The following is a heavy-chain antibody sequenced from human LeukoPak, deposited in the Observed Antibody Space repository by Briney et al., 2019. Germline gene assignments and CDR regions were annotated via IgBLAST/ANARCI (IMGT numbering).Heavy chain of an antibody. CDR2: IYTGGST. J-gene: IGHJ4*02. V-gene: IGHV3-53*01. D-gene: IGHD5-18*01. CDR1: GFIVSNNY. Sequence: PGGSLRLSCAASGFIVSNNYMSWVRQAPGKGLEWVSIIYTGGSTYYADSVKGRFTISRDNSKNTLYLQMNSLRAEDTAVYYCARGGIQLWLPMAYWGQGTLVTVSS. CDR3: ARGGIQLWLPMAY.